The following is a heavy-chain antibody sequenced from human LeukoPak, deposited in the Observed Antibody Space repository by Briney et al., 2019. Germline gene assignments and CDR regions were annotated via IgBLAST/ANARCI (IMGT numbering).Heavy chain of an antibody. D-gene: IGHD5-12*01. CDR3: AKGNSGYDFPYFDS. V-gene: IGHV3-23*01. Sequence: PGGSLRLSCAASGFTFRTYSMNWVRQAPGKGLEWVSFMSGTSGNTYYADSVKGRFTISRDNSKNTLYLQMNRLRAEDTAVYYCAKGNSGYDFPYFDSWGQGTLVTVSS. CDR2: MSGTSGNT. CDR1: GFTFRTYS. J-gene: IGHJ4*02.